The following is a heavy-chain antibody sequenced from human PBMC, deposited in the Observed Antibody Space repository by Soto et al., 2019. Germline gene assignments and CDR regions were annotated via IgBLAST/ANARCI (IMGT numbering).Heavy chain of an antibody. CDR3: ARGRGSGWYTY. CDR2: INHSGST. CDR1: GGSFSGYY. D-gene: IGHD6-19*01. Sequence: SETLSLTCAVYGGSFSGYYWSWIRQPPGKGLEWIGEINHSGSTNYNPSLKSRVTISVDTSKNQFSLKLSSVTAADTAVYYCARGRGSGWYTYWGQGTLVTVSS. J-gene: IGHJ4*02. V-gene: IGHV4-34*01.